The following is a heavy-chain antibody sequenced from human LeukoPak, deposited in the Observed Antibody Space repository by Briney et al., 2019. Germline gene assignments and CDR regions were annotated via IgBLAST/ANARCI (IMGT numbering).Heavy chain of an antibody. Sequence: ASVKVSCKASGYTFIIYAMHWVRQAPGQRLEWMGWINAGNGNTKYSQKFQGRVTITRDTSASTAYMELRSLRSDDTAVYYCARDYGSRDAFDIWGQGTMVTVSS. D-gene: IGHD3-10*01. CDR2: INAGNGNT. CDR3: ARDYGSRDAFDI. J-gene: IGHJ3*02. CDR1: GYTFIIYA. V-gene: IGHV1-3*01.